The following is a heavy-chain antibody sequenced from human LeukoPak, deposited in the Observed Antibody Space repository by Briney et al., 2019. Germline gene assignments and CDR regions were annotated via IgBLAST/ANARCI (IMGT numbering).Heavy chain of an antibody. CDR3: ANYPDYYDSSGYYGFDY. J-gene: IGHJ4*02. D-gene: IGHD3-22*01. CDR2: ISGSGGSI. Sequence: PGGSLRLSCAASGFTFSSYAMSWVRQAPGKGLEWVSAISGSGGSIYYADYVKGRFTISRDNSKNTLYLQMNSLRAEDTAVYYCANYPDYYDSSGYYGFDYWGQGTLVTVSS. CDR1: GFTFSSYA. V-gene: IGHV3-23*01.